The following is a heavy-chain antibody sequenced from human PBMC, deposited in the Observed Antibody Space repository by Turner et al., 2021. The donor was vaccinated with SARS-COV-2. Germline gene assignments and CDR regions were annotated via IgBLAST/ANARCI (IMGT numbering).Heavy chain of an antibody. V-gene: IGHV1-2*02. CDR1: GYTFGGYY. J-gene: IGHJ5*02. CDR3: ARGPRGYDFWSGYPNWFDP. Sequence: QVQLVQSGAEVKKPGASGKVSCKASGYTFGGYYMPWVRQAPGQGLEWMGWINPNSGGTNYAQKFQGRVTMTSDASISTAYMELSRLRSDDTAVYYCARGPRGYDFWSGYPNWFDPWGQGTLVTVSS. D-gene: IGHD3-3*01. CDR2: INPNSGGT.